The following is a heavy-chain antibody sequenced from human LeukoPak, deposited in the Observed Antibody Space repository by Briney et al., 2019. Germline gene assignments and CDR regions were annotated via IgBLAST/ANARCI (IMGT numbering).Heavy chain of an antibody. D-gene: IGHD3-16*01. CDR3: ARFIMITFGRPDAFDI. CDR1: GFTFSSYS. J-gene: IGHJ3*02. V-gene: IGHV3-21*01. Sequence: GGSLRLSCAASGFTFSSYSMNWVRQAPGKGLEWASSISSSSSYIYYADSVKGRFTISRDNAKNSLYLQMNSLRAEDTAVYYCARFIMITFGRPDAFDIWGQGTMVTVSS. CDR2: ISSSSSYI.